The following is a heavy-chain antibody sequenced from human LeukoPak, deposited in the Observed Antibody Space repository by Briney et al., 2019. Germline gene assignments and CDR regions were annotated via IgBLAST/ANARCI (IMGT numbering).Heavy chain of an antibody. D-gene: IGHD3-3*01. V-gene: IGHV4-59*01. Sequence: SETLSLTCTVSGGSISSYYWSWIRQPPGKGLEWIGYIYYSGSTNYNPSLKSRVTISVDTSKNQFSLKLSSVTAADTAVYYCARGGDFWNGDNYAFDIWGQGTMVTVSS. J-gene: IGHJ3*02. CDR2: IYYSGST. CDR1: GGSISSYY. CDR3: ARGGDFWNGDNYAFDI.